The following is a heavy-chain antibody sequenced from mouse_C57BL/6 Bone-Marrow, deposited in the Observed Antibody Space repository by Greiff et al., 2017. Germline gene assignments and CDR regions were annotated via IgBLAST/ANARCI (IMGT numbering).Heavy chain of an antibody. V-gene: IGHV1-50*01. CDR2: IDPSDSYT. Sequence: QVQLQQPGAELVKPGASVKLSCKASGYTFTSYWMQWVKQRPGQGLEWIGEIDPSDSYTNYNQKFKGKATLTVDPSSSTAYMQLSSLTSEDSAVYYCARGGYAFAYWGQGTLVTVSA. D-gene: IGHD2-2*01. CDR3: ARGGYAFAY. J-gene: IGHJ3*01. CDR1: GYTFTSYW.